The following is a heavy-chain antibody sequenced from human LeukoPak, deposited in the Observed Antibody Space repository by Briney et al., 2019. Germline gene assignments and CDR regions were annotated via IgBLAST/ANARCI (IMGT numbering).Heavy chain of an antibody. V-gene: IGHV4-34*01. J-gene: IGHJ4*02. CDR2: INHSGST. CDR3: ARGAYGSGSYRDGFDY. D-gene: IGHD3-10*01. Sequence: SETLSLTWAVYGGSFSGYYWSWIRQPPGKGLEWVGEINHSGSTNYNPSLKSRVTISVDTSKNQFSLKLSSVTAADTAVYYCARGAYGSGSYRDGFDYWGQGTLVTVSS. CDR1: GGSFSGYY.